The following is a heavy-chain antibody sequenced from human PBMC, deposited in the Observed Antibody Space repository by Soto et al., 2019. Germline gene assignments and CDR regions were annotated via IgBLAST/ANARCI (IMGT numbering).Heavy chain of an antibody. CDR1: GFTFSDYY. CDR3: ARERARVFDS. Sequence: GGSLRLSCTASGFTFSDYYMSWIRQAPGKGLELLSYISISGGTIYYADSVKGRFTISRDNAKNSLYLQLSSLRAEDTAVYFCARERARVFDSWGQGTLVTVSS. V-gene: IGHV3-11*01. J-gene: IGHJ4*02. CDR2: ISISGGTI.